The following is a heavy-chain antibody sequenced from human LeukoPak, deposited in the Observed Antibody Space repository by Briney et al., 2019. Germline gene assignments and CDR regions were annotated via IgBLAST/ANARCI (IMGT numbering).Heavy chain of an antibody. CDR2: ISPYNGNT. CDR3: ARVGLTGSGWYSATYSDY. CDR1: GYTFTSYG. J-gene: IGHJ4*02. V-gene: IGHV1-18*01. D-gene: IGHD6-19*01. Sequence: GASVKVSCKASGYTFTSYGISWVRQAPGQGLEWMVWISPYNGNTNYAQKLQGRVTMTTDTSTSTAYMELRSLRSDDTAVYYCARVGLTGSGWYSATYSDYWGQGTLVTVSS.